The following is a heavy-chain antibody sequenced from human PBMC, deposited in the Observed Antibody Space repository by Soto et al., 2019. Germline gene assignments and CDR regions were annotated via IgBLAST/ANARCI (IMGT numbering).Heavy chain of an antibody. V-gene: IGHV1-69*13. CDR2: IIPIFGTA. Sequence: ASVKVSCKASGGTFSSYAISWVRQAPGQGLEWMGGIIPIFGTANYAQKFQGRVTITADESTSTAYMELSSLRSEDTAVYYCARVAAVGGSGSYYVFDCWGQGTLVTVSS. D-gene: IGHD1-26*01. CDR1: GGTFSSYA. CDR3: ARVAAVGGSGSYYVFDC. J-gene: IGHJ4*02.